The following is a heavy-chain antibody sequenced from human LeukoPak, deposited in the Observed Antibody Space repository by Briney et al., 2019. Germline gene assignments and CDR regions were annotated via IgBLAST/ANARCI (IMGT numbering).Heavy chain of an antibody. CDR3: ARAPFRYDSSGYYYTDFDY. D-gene: IGHD3-22*01. CDR2: IYYSGST. CDR1: GGSICSGGYY. J-gene: IGHJ4*02. Sequence: SETLSLTCTVSGGSICSGGYYWSWIRQHPGKGLEWIGYIYYSGSTYYNPSLKSRVTISVDTSKSQFSLKLSSVTAADTAVYYCARAPFRYDSSGYYYTDFDYWGQGTLVTVSS. V-gene: IGHV4-31*03.